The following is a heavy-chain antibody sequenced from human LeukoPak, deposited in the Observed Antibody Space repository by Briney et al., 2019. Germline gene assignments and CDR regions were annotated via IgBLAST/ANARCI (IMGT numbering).Heavy chain of an antibody. J-gene: IGHJ4*02. D-gene: IGHD2-15*01. CDR1: GFTVSSNY. CDR3: ARWWRGYFDY. V-gene: IGHV3-53*01. CDR2: IFSGGST. Sequence: GGSLRLSCAASGFTVSSNYMSWVRQAPGKGLEWVSVIFSGGSTYFADSVKGRFTISRDNSKNTLYLQMNSLRAEDTAVYYCARWWRGYFDYWGQGTLVTVSS.